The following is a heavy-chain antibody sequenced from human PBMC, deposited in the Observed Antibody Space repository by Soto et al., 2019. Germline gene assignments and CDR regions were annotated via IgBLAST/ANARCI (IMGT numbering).Heavy chain of an antibody. CDR2: INHSGST. J-gene: IGHJ4*02. CDR1: GGSFSGYY. V-gene: IGHV4-34*01. D-gene: IGHD3-9*01. Sequence: QVQLQQWGAGLLKPSETLSLTCAVYGGSFSGYYWSWIRQPPGKGLEWIGEINHSGSTNYNPSLKSRVTISVDTSTTQFSLKLSSVTAADTAVYYCARGQRYFDWLLWAFDYWGQGTLVTVSS. CDR3: ARGQRYFDWLLWAFDY.